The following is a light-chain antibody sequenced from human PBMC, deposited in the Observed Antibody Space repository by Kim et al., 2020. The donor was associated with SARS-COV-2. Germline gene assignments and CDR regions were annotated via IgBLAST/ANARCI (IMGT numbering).Light chain of an antibody. J-gene: IGLJ1*01. Sequence: QSALTQAASVSGSPGQSITISCTGTSSDVGGYNHVSWYQQHPGKAPKLMIYDVSTRPSGVSNRFSGSKSGNTASLTISGLQADDEADYYCSSYGGSSTYVFGTGTKVTVL. V-gene: IGLV2-14*03. CDR1: SSDVGGYNH. CDR2: DVS. CDR3: SSYGGSSTYV.